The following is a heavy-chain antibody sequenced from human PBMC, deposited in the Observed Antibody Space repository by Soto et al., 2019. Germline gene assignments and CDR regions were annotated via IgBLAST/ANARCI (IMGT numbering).Heavy chain of an antibody. CDR1: GDSITNNNYY. Sequence: QVQLQESGPGLVKPSETLSLTCTVSGDSITNNNYYWGWIRQSPGKGLEWMGSIHHSGGTYNNPSLKRRITMSADISKNQMSLSLTSVTAADTVVYYCARQNRQLWPYFDFLGQGTLVAVSS. V-gene: IGHV4-39*01. J-gene: IGHJ4*02. CDR3: ARQNRQLWPYFDF. D-gene: IGHD1-1*01. CDR2: IHHSGGT.